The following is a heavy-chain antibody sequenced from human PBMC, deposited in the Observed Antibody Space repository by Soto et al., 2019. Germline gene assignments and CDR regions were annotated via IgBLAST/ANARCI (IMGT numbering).Heavy chain of an antibody. Sequence: SETLSLTCTVSGGSISSGDYYWSWIRQPPGKGLEWIGYIYYSGSTYYNPSLKSRVTISVDTSKNRFSLKLSSVTAADTAVYYCAREGYQLLSGFDYWGQGTMVTVS. V-gene: IGHV4-30-4*01. CDR3: AREGYQLLSGFDY. CDR1: GGSISSGDYY. J-gene: IGHJ4*02. D-gene: IGHD2-2*01. CDR2: IYYSGST.